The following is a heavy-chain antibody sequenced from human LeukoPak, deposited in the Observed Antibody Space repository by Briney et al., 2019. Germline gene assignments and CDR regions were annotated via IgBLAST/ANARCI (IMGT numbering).Heavy chain of an antibody. J-gene: IGHJ6*03. D-gene: IGHD3-3*01. V-gene: IGHV4-59*12. CDR3: ARDVGNNDFWNGYYYYYMDV. CDR2: VYYSGNT. CDR1: GGSISSYY. Sequence: SETLSLTCTVSGGSISSYYWSWIRQPPGKGLEWVGYVYYSGNTNYNPSLKSRVTISVDTSKNQFSLKLSSVTAADTAVYYCARDVGNNDFWNGYYYYYMDVWGKGTTVTVSS.